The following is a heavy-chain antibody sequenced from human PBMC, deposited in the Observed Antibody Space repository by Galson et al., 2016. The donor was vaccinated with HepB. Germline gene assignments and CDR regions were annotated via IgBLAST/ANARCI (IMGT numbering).Heavy chain of an antibody. CDR3: ARDIFTPPDYGGNPGGLGY. CDR2: IYYRGST. Sequence: SETLSLTCTVSGASVSSDNYYWTWIRQPPGKGLEWIGYIYYRGSTNYNPSLKSRVTISIDTSKNQFSLKLSSVTAADTAVYYCARDIFTPPDYGGNPGGLGYWGQGTLVTVSS. V-gene: IGHV4-61*01. J-gene: IGHJ4*02. CDR1: GASVSSDNYY. D-gene: IGHD4-23*01.